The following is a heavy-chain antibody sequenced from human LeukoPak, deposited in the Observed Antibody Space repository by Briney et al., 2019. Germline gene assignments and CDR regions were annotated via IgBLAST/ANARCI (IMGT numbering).Heavy chain of an antibody. CDR3: ATTTATSGSSLY. J-gene: IGHJ4*02. V-gene: IGHV1-2*02. CDR1: GYTFTGHY. D-gene: IGHD6-19*01. Sequence: GASVKVSCKTSGYTFTGHYIHWVRQAPGQGLEWMGWINPDSGDTNSAQKFQGRVTMTTDTSISTAYMELSRLRSDDTAVYYCATTTATSGSSLYWGQGTLVNVAS. CDR2: INPDSGDT.